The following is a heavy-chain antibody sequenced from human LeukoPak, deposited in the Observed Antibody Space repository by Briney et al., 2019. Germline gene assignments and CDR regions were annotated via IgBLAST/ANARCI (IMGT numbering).Heavy chain of an antibody. V-gene: IGHV3-23*01. CDR1: GFTFSSYA. Sequence: GGSLRLSCAASGFTFSSYAMSWVRQAPGKGLEWVSAISGSGGSTYYANSVKGRFTISRDNSKNTLYLQMNSLRAEDTAVYYCAKLGYCSSTSCYAPYWGQGTLVTVSS. J-gene: IGHJ4*02. D-gene: IGHD2-2*01. CDR3: AKLGYCSSTSCYAPY. CDR2: ISGSGGST.